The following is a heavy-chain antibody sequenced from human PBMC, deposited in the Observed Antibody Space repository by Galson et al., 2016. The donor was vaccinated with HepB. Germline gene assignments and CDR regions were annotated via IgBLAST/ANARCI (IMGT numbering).Heavy chain of an antibody. CDR2: IWYDGSKK. Sequence: SLRLSCAASGFNLRKYTMHWVRQNPGKGLEWAAGIWYDGSKKYYADSVQGRFTISRDNYRNMLFLEVNRLRAEDTAFYYCARDNFGYEGIGGACDIWGQGTMLVVSS. D-gene: IGHD5-12*01. J-gene: IGHJ3*02. CDR3: ARDNFGYEGIGGACDI. CDR1: GFNLRKYT. V-gene: IGHV3-33*01.